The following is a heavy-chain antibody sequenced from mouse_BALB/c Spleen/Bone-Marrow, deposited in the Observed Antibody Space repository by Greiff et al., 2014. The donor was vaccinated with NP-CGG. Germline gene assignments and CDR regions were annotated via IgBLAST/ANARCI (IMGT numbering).Heavy chain of an antibody. V-gene: IGHV5-12*02. CDR2: ISNGGGST. Sequence: EVKLMESGGGLVQPGGSLKLSCATSGFTSSDYYMYWVRQTPEKRLEWVAYISNGGGSTYYPDTVKGRFTISRDNAKNTLYLQMSRLKSEDTAMYYCARGGIYYGMDYWGQGTSVTVSS. CDR3: ARGGIYYGMDY. CDR1: GFTSSDYY. J-gene: IGHJ4*01.